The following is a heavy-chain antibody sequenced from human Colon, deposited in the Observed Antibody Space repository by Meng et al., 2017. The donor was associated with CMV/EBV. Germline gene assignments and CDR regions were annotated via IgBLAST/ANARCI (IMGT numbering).Heavy chain of an antibody. CDR1: GFMLSNYE. D-gene: IGHD3-16*01. Sequence: GESLKISCAASGFMLSNYEMIWVRQAPGKGLEWVSYISSSGATIYYADSVRGRFTISRDNAKNSLYLQMNSLRAEDTAVYYCARVRGGYSMDVWGQGTTVTVSS. V-gene: IGHV3-48*03. J-gene: IGHJ6*02. CDR3: ARVRGGYSMDV. CDR2: ISSSGATI.